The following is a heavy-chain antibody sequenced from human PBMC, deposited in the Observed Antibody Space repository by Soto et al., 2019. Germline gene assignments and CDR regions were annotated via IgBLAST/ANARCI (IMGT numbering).Heavy chain of an antibody. CDR1: GYSFTSYW. CDR3: ASQYYYDSSGYFPNAFDI. V-gene: IGHV5-51*01. Sequence: PGESLKISCKGSGYSFTSYWIGWVRQMPGKGLEWMGIIYPGDSDTRYSPSFQGQVTISADKSISTAYLQWSSLKASDTAMYYCASQYYYDSSGYFPNAFDIWGQGTMVTVSS. D-gene: IGHD3-22*01. J-gene: IGHJ3*02. CDR2: IYPGDSDT.